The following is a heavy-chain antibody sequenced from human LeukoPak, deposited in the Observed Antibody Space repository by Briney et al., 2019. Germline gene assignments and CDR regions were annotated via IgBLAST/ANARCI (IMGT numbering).Heavy chain of an antibody. CDR1: GFTFSSYS. CDR2: IKQDGSEK. Sequence: PGGSLRLSCAASGFTFSSYSMNWVRQAPGKGLEWVANIKQDGSEKYYVDSVKGRFTISRDNAKNSLYLQMNSLRAEDTAVYYCARTGNRFYYYYYYMDVWGKGTTVTISS. V-gene: IGHV3-7*01. J-gene: IGHJ6*03. D-gene: IGHD1-14*01. CDR3: ARTGNRFYYYYYYMDV.